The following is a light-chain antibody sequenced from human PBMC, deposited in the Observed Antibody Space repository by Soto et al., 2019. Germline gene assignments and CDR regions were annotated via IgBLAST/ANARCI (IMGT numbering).Light chain of an antibody. V-gene: IGLV2-23*01. CDR1: SSDVGSYNL. J-gene: IGLJ2*01. Sequence: QSALTQPASVSGSPGQSITISCTGTSSDVGSYNLVSWYQQHPGKAPKLMIYEGSKRPSGVSNRFSGSKSGNTASLTISGLQAEYEADYYCCSYAGSSTPYVVFGGGTELTVL. CDR2: EGS. CDR3: CSYAGSSTPYVV.